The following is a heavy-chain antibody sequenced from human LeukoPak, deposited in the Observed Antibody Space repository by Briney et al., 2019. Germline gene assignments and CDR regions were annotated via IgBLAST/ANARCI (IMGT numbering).Heavy chain of an antibody. CDR3: AHIAARPVKDDY. D-gene: IGHD6-6*01. Sequence: SETLSLTCAVYGGSFSGYYWSWIRQPPGKGLEWIGEINHSGSTNYNPSLKSRVTISVDTSKNQFSLKLSSVTAADTAVYYCAHIAARPVKDDYWGQGTLVTVSS. CDR1: GGSFSGYY. J-gene: IGHJ4*02. V-gene: IGHV4-34*01. CDR2: INHSGST.